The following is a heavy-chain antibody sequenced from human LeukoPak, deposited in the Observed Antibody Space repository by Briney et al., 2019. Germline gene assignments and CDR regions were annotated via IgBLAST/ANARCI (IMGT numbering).Heavy chain of an antibody. J-gene: IGHJ4*02. CDR2: IGSGGSTM. CDR1: GFSFSNYA. Sequence: GGSLRLSCAASGFSFSNYAMNWVRQAPGKGLEWVSYIGSGGSTMYYADSVRGRFTISRDDAKNSLYLQMNSLRAEDTAVYYCARSSGGYYLYYFDSWGQGTPVTVSS. D-gene: IGHD3-22*01. CDR3: ARSSGGYYLYYFDS. V-gene: IGHV3-48*04.